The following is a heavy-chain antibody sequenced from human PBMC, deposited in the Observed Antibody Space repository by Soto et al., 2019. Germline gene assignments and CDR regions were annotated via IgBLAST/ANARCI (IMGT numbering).Heavy chain of an antibody. Sequence: QVQLQESGPGLVKPSETLSLTCAVSGDSISSYYCMWIRQPPGKGLESIGYLYYGRSANYNPSLKXPLTXSXNTSTKQCSLTLSSMTAADTAVYYCALRSMAVVPEYWGQGTLVTVSS. J-gene: IGHJ4*02. CDR1: GDSISSYY. CDR3: ALRSMAVVPEY. V-gene: IGHV4-59*12. CDR2: LYYGRSA. D-gene: IGHD3-22*01.